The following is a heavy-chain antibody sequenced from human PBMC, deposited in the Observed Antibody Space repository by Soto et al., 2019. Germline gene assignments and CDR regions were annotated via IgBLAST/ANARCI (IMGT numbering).Heavy chain of an antibody. V-gene: IGHV4-34*01. CDR3: ARGWFYYYYYMDV. CDR2: INHSGST. D-gene: IGHD3-10*01. CDR1: GGSFSGYY. Sequence: SETLSLTCSVYGGSFSGYYWSWIRQPPGEGLEWIGEINHSGSTNYNPSLKSRVTISVDTSKNQFSLKLSSVTAADTAVYYCARGWFYYYYYMDVWGKGTTVTVSS. J-gene: IGHJ6*03.